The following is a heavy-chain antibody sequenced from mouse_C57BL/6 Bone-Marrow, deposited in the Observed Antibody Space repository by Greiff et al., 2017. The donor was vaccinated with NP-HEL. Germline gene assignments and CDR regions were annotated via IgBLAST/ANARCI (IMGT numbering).Heavy chain of an antibody. V-gene: IGHV1-64*01. Sequence: QVQLQQPGAELVKPGASVKLSCKASGYTFTSYWMHWVKQRPGQGLEWIGMIHPNSGSTNYNEKFKSKATLTVDKSSSTASMQLRSLTSEDSAVYYCARRWLLPHWYFDVWGTGTTVTVSS. CDR3: ARRWLLPHWYFDV. D-gene: IGHD2-3*01. CDR2: IHPNSGST. J-gene: IGHJ1*03. CDR1: GYTFTSYW.